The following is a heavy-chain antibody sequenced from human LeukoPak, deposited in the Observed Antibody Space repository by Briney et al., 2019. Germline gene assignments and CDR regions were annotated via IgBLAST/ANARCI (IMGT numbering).Heavy chain of an antibody. V-gene: IGHV3-23*01. J-gene: IGHJ4*02. Sequence: PGGSLRLSCAASGFTFSSYAMSWVRQAPAKGLEWVSDIRGGGGDRFYAASVKGRFTISRDNSKHTLYLQMNSLRAEDTATYYCSKARGIQTFDYWGQGTLVTGSS. D-gene: IGHD5-18*01. CDR1: GFTFSSYA. CDR2: IRGGGGDR. CDR3: SKARGIQTFDY.